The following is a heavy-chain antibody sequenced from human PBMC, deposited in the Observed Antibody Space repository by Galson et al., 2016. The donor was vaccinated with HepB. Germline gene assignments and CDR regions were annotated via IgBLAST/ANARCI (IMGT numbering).Heavy chain of an antibody. CDR1: GFTVGNNF. CDR2: IYSVGTP. V-gene: IGHV3-66*01. D-gene: IGHD3-16*01. Sequence: LRLSCAASGFTVGNNFMSWVRQAPGEGLEWVSLIYSVGTPHYADSVKGRFTMSRDSSKNTLYLQMNSLRADDTAVYFCARDPGGGPTHGYWGQGTLVTVSS. J-gene: IGHJ4*02. CDR3: ARDPGGGPTHGY.